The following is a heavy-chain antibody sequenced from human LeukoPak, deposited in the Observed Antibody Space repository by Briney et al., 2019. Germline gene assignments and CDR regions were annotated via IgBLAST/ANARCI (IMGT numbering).Heavy chain of an antibody. J-gene: IGHJ4*02. CDR1: GGSFSGYY. V-gene: IGHV4-34*01. CDR2: INHSGST. Sequence: SETLSLTCAVYGGSFSGYYWSWIRQPPGKGLEWIGEINHSGSTNYNPSLKSRGTISVDTSKNQFSLKLSSVTAADTAVYCCARGRPWYSSSWYPFDYWGQGTLVTVSS. D-gene: IGHD6-13*01. CDR3: ARGRPWYSSSWYPFDY.